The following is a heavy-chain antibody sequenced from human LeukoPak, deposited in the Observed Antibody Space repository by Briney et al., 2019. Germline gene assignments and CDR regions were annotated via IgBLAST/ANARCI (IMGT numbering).Heavy chain of an antibody. CDR2: INHSGST. D-gene: IGHD3-16*02. CDR3: ARRFRQLDYWNTFGGVIDY. Sequence: PGGSLRLSCAASGFTFKIHGMNWIRQSPGKGLDWIGEINHSGSTNYNPSLKSRITISVDTSKKQFPLKLSSVTAADTAVYYCARRFRQLDYWNTFGGVIDYWGQGTLVTVSS. CDR1: GFTFKIHG. V-gene: IGHV4-34*01. J-gene: IGHJ4*02.